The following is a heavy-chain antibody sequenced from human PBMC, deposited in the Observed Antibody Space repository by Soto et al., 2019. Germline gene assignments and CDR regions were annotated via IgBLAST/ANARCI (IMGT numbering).Heavy chain of an antibody. J-gene: IGHJ5*02. CDR2: INHSGST. V-gene: IGHV4-34*01. CDR3: ARGLSSLFDP. CDR1: GGSFSGYY. D-gene: IGHD1-26*01. Sequence: PSETLSLTCAVYGGSFSGYYWSWIRQPPGKGLEWIGEINHSGSTNYNPSLKSRVTISVDTSKNQFSLKLSSVTAADTAVHYCARGLSSLFDPWGQGTLVTVSS.